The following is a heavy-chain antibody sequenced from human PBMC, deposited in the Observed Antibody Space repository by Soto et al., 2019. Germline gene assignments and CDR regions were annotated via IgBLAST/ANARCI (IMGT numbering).Heavy chain of an antibody. J-gene: IGHJ1*01. CDR1: GFTFSSYA. CDR2: ISYDGSNK. CDR3: ARDDCSGGSCKEYFQH. V-gene: IGHV3-30-3*01. Sequence: QVQLVESGGGVVQPGRSLRLSCAASGFTFSSYAMHWVRQAPGKGLEWVAVISYDGSNKYYADSVKGRFTISLDNSKNTLYLQMNSLRAEDTAVYYCARDDCSGGSCKEYFQHWGQGTLVTVSS. D-gene: IGHD2-15*01.